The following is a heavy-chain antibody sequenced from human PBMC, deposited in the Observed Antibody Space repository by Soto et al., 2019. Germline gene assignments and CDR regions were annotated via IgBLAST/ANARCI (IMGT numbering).Heavy chain of an antibody. CDR2: IYRTGST. V-gene: IGHV4-4*02. CDR1: GGSLTSNNW. J-gene: IGHJ4*02. Sequence: SETLSLTCAVSGGSLTSNNWWTWVRQPPGQGPEWIGEIYRTGSTNYNPSLKSRVTISLDKSENQFSLKVTSLTAADTAVYYCASRDPGTSVDYWGQGTLVTVSS. CDR3: ASRDPGTSVDY. D-gene: IGHD1-7*01.